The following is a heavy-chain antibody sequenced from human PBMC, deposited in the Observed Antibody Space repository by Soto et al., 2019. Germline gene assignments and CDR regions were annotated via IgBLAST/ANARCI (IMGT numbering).Heavy chain of an antibody. Sequence: PGGSLRLSCAASGFTFSSYVMHWVRQAPGKGLEWVAVISYDGSNKYYADSVKGRFTISRDNSKNTVYLQMNSLRAEDTAVYYCARDQTGSYPYNWFDPWGQGTLVTVSS. V-gene: IGHV3-30-3*01. CDR3: ARDQTGSYPYNWFDP. CDR1: GFTFSSYV. J-gene: IGHJ5*02. D-gene: IGHD1-26*01. CDR2: ISYDGSNK.